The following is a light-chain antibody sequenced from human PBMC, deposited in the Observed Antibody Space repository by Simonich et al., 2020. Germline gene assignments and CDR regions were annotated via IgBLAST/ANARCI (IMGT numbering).Light chain of an antibody. CDR2: NDS. V-gene: IGLV3-27*01. CDR1: VLAKKY. J-gene: IGLJ2*01. Sequence: SYELTQPSSVSVSPGQTARITCSGDVLAKKYARWFQQKPGQAPVLVISNDSERPSGIPQRFSGSSSVTTVTLTISGAQVEDEADYYCYSAADNNLVFGGGTKLTVL. CDR3: YSAADNNLV.